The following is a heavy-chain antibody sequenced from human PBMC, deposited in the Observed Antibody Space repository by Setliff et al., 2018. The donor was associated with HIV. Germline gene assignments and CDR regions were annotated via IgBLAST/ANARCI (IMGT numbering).Heavy chain of an antibody. J-gene: IGHJ4*02. D-gene: IGHD3-22*01. V-gene: IGHV4-34*01. Sequence: SETLSLTCAVYGGSFSDDSWNWIRQPPGKGLEWVGEINHSGSTNYNPSLKSRVTISVDTSKKQVSLKMNSVTAADTAVYYCARVRGDDYSGHIDHWGRGTLVTVSS. CDR3: ARVRGDDYSGHIDH. CDR2: INHSGST. CDR1: GGSFSDDS.